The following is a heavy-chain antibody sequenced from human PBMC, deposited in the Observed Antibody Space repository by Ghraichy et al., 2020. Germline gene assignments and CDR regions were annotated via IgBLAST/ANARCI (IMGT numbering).Heavy chain of an antibody. CDR3: ANMVGSGPTGRFDN. J-gene: IGHJ4*02. CDR2: ISFDGTND. V-gene: IGHV3-30*02. CDR1: GLTFSCCG. Sequence: GGSLRLSCEGSGLTFSCCGMHWVRQAPGKGLEWVALISFDGTNDNYRESVKGRFSISRDNSKSTLYLQMNSLRVEDTAIYYCANMVGSGPTGRFDNWGQGTLVTVSS. D-gene: IGHD2-15*01.